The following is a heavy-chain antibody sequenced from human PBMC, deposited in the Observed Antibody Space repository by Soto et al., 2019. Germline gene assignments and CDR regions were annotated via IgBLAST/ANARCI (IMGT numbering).Heavy chain of an antibody. CDR3: ASVFFYRYGDHRDLHSFPTRRSSDL. Sequence: EWVSSINSSSSYIYYADSVKRRFTISRDNAKNSLYLQMNSMRAEDTALYYCASVFFYRYGDHRDLHSFPTRRSSDL. J-gene: IGHJ2*01. V-gene: IGHV3-21*01. D-gene: IGHD4-17*01. CDR2: INSSSSYI.